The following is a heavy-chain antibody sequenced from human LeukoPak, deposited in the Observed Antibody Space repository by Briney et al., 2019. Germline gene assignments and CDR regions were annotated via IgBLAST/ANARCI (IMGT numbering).Heavy chain of an antibody. V-gene: IGHV3-66*01. Sequence: GGSLRLSCAASGFTVNNNYMHWVRQAPGKGLEWVSLISSGGITHSADSVKGRFTISRDNSKNTLYLQMNSLRVEDTAVHYCAKSPGQLLINWFDPWGRGTLVTVSS. CDR1: GFTVNNNY. D-gene: IGHD2-2*01. CDR2: ISSGGIT. J-gene: IGHJ5*02. CDR3: AKSPGQLLINWFDP.